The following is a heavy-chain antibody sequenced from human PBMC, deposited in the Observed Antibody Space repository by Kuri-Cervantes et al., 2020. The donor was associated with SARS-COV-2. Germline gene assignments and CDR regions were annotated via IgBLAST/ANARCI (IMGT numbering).Heavy chain of an antibody. CDR3: ARGFDY. Sequence: ESLKISCAVYGGSFSGYYWSWIRQPPGKGLEWIGEINHSGSTNYNPSLKSRVIVSVDTSKNQFSLKLTSVTAADTAVYYCARGFDYWGQGTLVTVSS. CDR1: GGSFSGYY. V-gene: IGHV4-34*01. CDR2: INHSGST. J-gene: IGHJ4*02.